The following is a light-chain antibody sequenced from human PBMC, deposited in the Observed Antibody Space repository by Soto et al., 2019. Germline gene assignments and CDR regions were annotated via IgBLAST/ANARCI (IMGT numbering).Light chain of an antibody. CDR2: EVS. CDR1: SSDVGGYNY. Sequence: QAARTQPASVSGSPGQSITISCTGTSSDVGGYNYVSWYQQHPGKAPKLMIYEVSNRPSGVSNRFSGSKSGNTASLTISGLQAEDEGDYYCRSYTSSTTRVFGGGTKMTVL. V-gene: IGLV2-14*01. CDR3: RSYTSSTTRV. J-gene: IGLJ3*02.